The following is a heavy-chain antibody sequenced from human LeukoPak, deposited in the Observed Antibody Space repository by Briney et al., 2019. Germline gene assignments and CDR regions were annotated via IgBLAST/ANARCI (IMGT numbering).Heavy chain of an antibody. CDR3: ARVFRGRGWSEIDV. CDR2: SGTTGDT. CDR1: GFTFSSYD. V-gene: IGHV3-13*01. D-gene: IGHD6-19*01. Sequence: GGSLRLSCAASGFTFSSYDMHWVRQATGKGLEWVSASGTTGDTYYPGSMEGRFIISRENAKNSLYLQMNSLRAGDTAVYYCARVFRGRGWSEIDVWGQGTLVTVSS. J-gene: IGHJ5*02.